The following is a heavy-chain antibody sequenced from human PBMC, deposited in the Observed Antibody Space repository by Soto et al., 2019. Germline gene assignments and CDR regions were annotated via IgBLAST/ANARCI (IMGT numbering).Heavy chain of an antibody. CDR2: ISAHNGNT. J-gene: IGHJ4*02. CDR3: ARGRYGDY. V-gene: IGHV1-18*01. D-gene: IGHD1-1*01. Sequence: QVHLVQSGAKVKKPGASVKVSCKCSGYTFTSYGITWVRQAPGQGLEWMGWISAHNGNTDYAQKVQGRVTVTRDTSTSTAYMELRSLRSDDTAVYYCARGRYGDYWGQGALVTVSS. CDR1: GYTFTSYG.